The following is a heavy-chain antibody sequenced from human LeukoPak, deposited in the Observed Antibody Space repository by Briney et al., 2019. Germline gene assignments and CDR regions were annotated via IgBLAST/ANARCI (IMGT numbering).Heavy chain of an antibody. J-gene: IGHJ4*02. D-gene: IGHD4-17*01. V-gene: IGHV1-46*01. CDR3: ARISTTVTTIDY. CDR2: INPSGGST. Sequence: ASVKVSCKASGYTFTSYYMHWVRQAPGQGLEWMGIINPSGGSTSYAQRFQGRVTMTRDTSTSTVYMELSSLRSENTAVYYCARISTTVTTIDYWGQGTLVTVSS. CDR1: GYTFTSYY.